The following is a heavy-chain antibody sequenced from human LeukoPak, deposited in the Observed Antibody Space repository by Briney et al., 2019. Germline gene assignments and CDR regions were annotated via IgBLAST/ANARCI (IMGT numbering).Heavy chain of an antibody. CDR2: ISYDGSDK. D-gene: IGHD3-10*01. CDR3: AREYYGSGSYYTPFGY. V-gene: IGHV3-30-3*01. CDR1: GFTFSSYA. J-gene: IGHJ4*02. Sequence: GGSLRLSCAASGFTFSSYAMHWVRQAPGKGLEWVAVISYDGSDKYYADSVKGRFTISRDNSKNTLYLQMNSLRAEDTAVYYFAREYYGSGSYYTPFGYWGQGTLVTVSS.